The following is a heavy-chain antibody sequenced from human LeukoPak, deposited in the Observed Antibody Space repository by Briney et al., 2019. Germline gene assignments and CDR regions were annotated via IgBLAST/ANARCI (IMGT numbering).Heavy chain of an antibody. CDR3: ARGQYQLLYEWRRYNWFDP. CDR1: GFTFSSYE. V-gene: IGHV3-48*03. J-gene: IGHJ5*02. CDR2: ISSSGNTI. D-gene: IGHD2-2*02. Sequence: GGSLRLSCAASGFTFSSYEMNWVRQAPGKGLEWVSYISSSGNTIYYADSVKGRFTISRDNAKNSLYLQMNSLRAEDTAVYYCARGQYQLLYEWRRYNWFDPWGQGTLVTVSS.